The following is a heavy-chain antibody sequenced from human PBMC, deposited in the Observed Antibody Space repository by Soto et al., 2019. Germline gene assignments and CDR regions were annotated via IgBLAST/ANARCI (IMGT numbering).Heavy chain of an antibody. CDR1: GRSFSGYY. V-gene: IGHV4-34*01. CDR2: INHSGST. Sequence: PSETLSLTCAASGRSFSGYYWHWIRQPPGKGLEWIGEINHSGSTNYNPSLMSRVTTTVNKNTNQSSLKLSTVTAADTAVYYCARGYYGSGSYFYWGQGTLVTVSS. J-gene: IGHJ4*02. D-gene: IGHD3-10*01. CDR3: ARGYYGSGSYFY.